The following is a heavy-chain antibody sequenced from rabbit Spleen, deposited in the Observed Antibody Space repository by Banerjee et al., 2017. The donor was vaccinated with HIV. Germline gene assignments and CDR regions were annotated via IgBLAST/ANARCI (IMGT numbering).Heavy chain of an antibody. J-gene: IGHJ4*01. V-gene: IGHV1S47*01. Sequence: QEQLVESGGGLVKPEGSLTLTCKASGVSFNDNDVRCLVRQAPGKVLEWIGYIDPVFGTSYYASWVNGRFSISRENTQNTVSLQLNSLTVADTASYFCARLHGGYDDDDYGRYYLNLWGPGPLVPV. D-gene: IGHD2-1*01. CDR2: IDPVFGTS. CDR1: GVSFNDND. CDR3: ARLHGGYDDDDYGRYYLNL.